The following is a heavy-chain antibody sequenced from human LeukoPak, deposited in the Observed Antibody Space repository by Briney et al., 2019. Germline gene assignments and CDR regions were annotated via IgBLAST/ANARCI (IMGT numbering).Heavy chain of an antibody. J-gene: IGHJ4*02. CDR3: AKTAAGYYFDY. D-gene: IGHD6-13*01. Sequence: PGGSLRLSCAASGFTVSSNYMSWVRQAPGKGLEWVSVIYSGGSTYYADSVEGRFTISRDNSKNTLYLQMNSLRAEDTAVYYCAKTAAGYYFDYWGQGTLVTVSS. CDR2: IYSGGST. CDR1: GFTVSSNY. V-gene: IGHV3-66*01.